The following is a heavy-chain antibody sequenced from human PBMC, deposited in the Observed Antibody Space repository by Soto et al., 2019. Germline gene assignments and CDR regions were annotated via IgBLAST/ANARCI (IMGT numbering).Heavy chain of an antibody. CDR1: GFTFSSYG. J-gene: IGHJ6*02. Sequence: PGGSLRLSCAASGFTFSSYGMHWVRQAPGKGLEWVAVISYDGSNKYYADSVKGRFTISRDNSKNTLYLQMNSLRAEDTAVYYCAKSLMAGTSWGEYYYYYGMDVWGQGTTVTVSS. V-gene: IGHV3-30*18. D-gene: IGHD2-2*01. CDR3: AKSLMAGTSWGEYYYYYGMDV. CDR2: ISYDGSNK.